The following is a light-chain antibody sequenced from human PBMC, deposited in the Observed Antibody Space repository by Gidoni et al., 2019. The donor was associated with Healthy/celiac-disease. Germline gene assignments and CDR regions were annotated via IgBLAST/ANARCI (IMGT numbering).Light chain of an antibody. J-gene: IGKJ3*01. V-gene: IGKV1-39*01. CDR3: QQSYSTPLT. Sequence: IQMTQSPSSLSASVGDRVTITCRESQSISSYLNWYQQKPGKAPKLLIYAASSLQSGVPSRFSGSGSGTDFTLPISSLQPEDFATYYCQQSYSTPLTFGPGTKVDIK. CDR1: QSISSY. CDR2: AAS.